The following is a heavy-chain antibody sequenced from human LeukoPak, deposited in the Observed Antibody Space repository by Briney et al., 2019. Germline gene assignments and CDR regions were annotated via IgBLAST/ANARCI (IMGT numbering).Heavy chain of an antibody. CDR2: LASGSQT. J-gene: IGHJ4*02. Sequence: GGSLRLSCTASGFTLGRHDMHWVRQTTGEGLEWVAALASGSQTFYAGSVKGRFTVSREDAKNSLYPQMNSLRAGDTAVYYCVREARGYHYTYFDYWGRGTLVTVSS. CDR1: GFTLGRHD. CDR3: VREARGYHYTYFDY. D-gene: IGHD5-18*01. V-gene: IGHV3-13*01.